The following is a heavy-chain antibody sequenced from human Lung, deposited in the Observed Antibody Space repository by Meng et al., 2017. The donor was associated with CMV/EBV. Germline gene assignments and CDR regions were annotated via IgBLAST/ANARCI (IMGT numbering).Heavy chain of an antibody. D-gene: IGHD2-15*01. V-gene: IGHV3-30*02. CDR3: ARLTLHCRGGTCRYVAP. CDR1: GFTFTNYG. CDR2: VQYDGRNK. J-gene: IGHJ5*02. Sequence: GGSLRLXCVASGFTFTNYGMHWVRKAPGKGLEWVAFVQYDGRNKYYADSVKGRFTISRENSKNTLFLLVNSLRPEDTAMYYCARLTLHCRGGTCRYVAPWGQGTLVTVSS.